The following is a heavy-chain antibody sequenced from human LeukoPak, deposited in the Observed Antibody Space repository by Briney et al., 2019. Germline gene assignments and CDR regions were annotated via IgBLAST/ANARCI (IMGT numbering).Heavy chain of an antibody. CDR1: GVSISNYY. J-gene: IGHJ2*01. Sequence: SETLSLTCTVSGVSISNYYWSWIRQPPGKGLEWIGYYYYSGNTNYNPSLKSRVTISVDTSKNQFSLKLSSVTAADTAVYYCARGPPGFWSGYYWYFDLWGRGTLVTVSS. D-gene: IGHD3-3*01. CDR2: YYYSGNT. CDR3: ARGPPGFWSGYYWYFDL. V-gene: IGHV4-59*01.